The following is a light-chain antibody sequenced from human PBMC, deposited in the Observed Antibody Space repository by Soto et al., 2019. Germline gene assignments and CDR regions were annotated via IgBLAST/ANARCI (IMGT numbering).Light chain of an antibody. CDR1: QSVSSNF. CDR3: QQYGDSLFT. CDR2: GAS. J-gene: IGKJ3*01. V-gene: IGKV3-20*01. Sequence: EVVLTQSPGTLSLSPGERATLSCRASQSVSSNFLAWYQHKPGQAPRLLIYGASIRATGIPDRFSGSGSGTDFTLTISRLESEDFAVFYCQQYGDSLFTFGPGTKVDIK.